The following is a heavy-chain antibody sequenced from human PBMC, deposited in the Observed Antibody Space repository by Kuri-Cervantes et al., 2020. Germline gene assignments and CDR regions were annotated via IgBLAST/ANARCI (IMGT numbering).Heavy chain of an antibody. J-gene: IGHJ4*02. D-gene: IGHD5-12*01. CDR1: GGSISSSSYY. V-gene: IGHV4-39*07. CDR2: INHSGST. Sequence: SETLSLTCSVSGGSISSSSYYWGWIRQPPGKGLEWIGEINHSGSTYYNPSLKSRVTISVDTSKNQFSLKLSSVTAADTAVYYCARVRGRRGYSGYGTLPDYWGQGTLVTVSS. CDR3: ARVRGRRGYSGYGTLPDY.